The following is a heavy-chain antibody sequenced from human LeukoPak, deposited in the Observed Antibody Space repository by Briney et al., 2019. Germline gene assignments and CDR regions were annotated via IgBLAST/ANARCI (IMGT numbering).Heavy chain of an antibody. Sequence: SQTLSLTCAVSGGSISSGGYSWSWIRQPPGKGLEWIGYIYHSGSTYYNPSLKSRVTISVDRSKNQFSLKLSSVTAADTAVYYCARDLAYGSSLRGVFDIWGQGTMVIVSS. V-gene: IGHV4-30-2*01. CDR2: IYHSGST. J-gene: IGHJ3*02. CDR1: GGSISSGGYS. D-gene: IGHD6-13*01. CDR3: ARDLAYGSSLRGVFDI.